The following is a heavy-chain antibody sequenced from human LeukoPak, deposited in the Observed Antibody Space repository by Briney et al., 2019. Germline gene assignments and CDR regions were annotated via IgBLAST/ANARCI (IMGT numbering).Heavy chain of an antibody. CDR1: GGSISSYY. Sequence: SETLSLTCTVSGGSISSYYWNWIRQPPGKGLEWIGYIYYSGTTNYSPSLESRVTISIDTSKKQFSLKLTSVPPADTAVYYCARGDKRVTFGGVIVPFDYWGQGTLVTVSS. CDR2: IYYSGTT. D-gene: IGHD3-16*02. J-gene: IGHJ4*02. CDR3: ARGDKRVTFGGVIVPFDY. V-gene: IGHV4-59*01.